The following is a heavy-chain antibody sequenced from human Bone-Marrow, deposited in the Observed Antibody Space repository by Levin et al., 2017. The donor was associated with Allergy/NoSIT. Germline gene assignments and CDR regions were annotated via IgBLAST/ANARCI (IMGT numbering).Heavy chain of an antibody. CDR2: IKSKTDGGTT. D-gene: IGHD2-15*01. CDR1: GFTFSNAW. CDR3: TTEGGSCYDHPGY. J-gene: IGHJ4*02. Sequence: SCAASGFTFSNAWMSWVRQAPGKGLEWVGRIKSKTDGGTTDYAAPVKGRFTISRDDSKNTLYLQMNSLKTEDTAVYYCTTEGGSCYDHPGYWGQGTLVTVSS. V-gene: IGHV3-15*01.